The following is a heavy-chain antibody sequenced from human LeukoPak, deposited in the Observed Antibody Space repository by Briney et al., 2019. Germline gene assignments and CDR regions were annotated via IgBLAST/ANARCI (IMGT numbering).Heavy chain of an antibody. V-gene: IGHV4-30-4*01. CDR1: GGSISSGDYC. CDR3: ARAPYYDFWSGYEMDV. D-gene: IGHD3-3*01. CDR2: IYYSGST. Sequence: SQTLSLTCTVSGGSISSGDYCWGWLRQPPGRGLEWIGYIYYSGSTYYNPSLKSRVTISVDTSKNQFSLKLSSVTAADTAVYYCARAPYYDFWSGYEMDVWGQGTTVTVSS. J-gene: IGHJ6*02.